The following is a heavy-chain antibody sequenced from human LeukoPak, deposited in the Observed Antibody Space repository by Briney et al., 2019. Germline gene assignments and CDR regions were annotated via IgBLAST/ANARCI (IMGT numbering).Heavy chain of an antibody. V-gene: IGHV3-21*01. J-gene: IGHJ4*02. CDR2: ISSSSSYI. D-gene: IGHD3-10*01. CDR3: ARASYGSGSYGDY. CDR1: GFTFSSYS. Sequence: GGSLRLSCAASGFTFSSYSMNWVRQAPGKGLEWVSSISSSSSYIYYADSVKGRFTISRDNAKNSLYLQMNSLRAEDTAGYYRARASYGSGSYGDYWGQGTLVTVSS.